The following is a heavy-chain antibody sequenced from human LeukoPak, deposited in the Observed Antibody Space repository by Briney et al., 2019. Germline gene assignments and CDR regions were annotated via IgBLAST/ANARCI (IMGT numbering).Heavy chain of an antibody. Sequence: GESLKISCMGSGYTFTNYWIGWVRQMPGKGLEWMGIIYPGDSDTRYSPSFQGQVTMSADKSISTAYLQWSSLKASDTAMYYCARLRGDSSGYYYRGAFDSWGQGTMVTVSS. V-gene: IGHV5-51*01. D-gene: IGHD3-22*01. CDR1: GYTFTNYW. CDR2: IYPGDSDT. CDR3: ARLRGDSSGYYYRGAFDS. J-gene: IGHJ3*02.